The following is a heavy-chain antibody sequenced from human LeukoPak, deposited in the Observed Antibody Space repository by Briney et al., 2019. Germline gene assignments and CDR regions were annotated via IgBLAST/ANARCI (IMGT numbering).Heavy chain of an antibody. Sequence: SETLSLTCAVSGGSISGYHWSWIRQAAGKGLEWIGRIYSDGTTSYNTSLKSRIIMSVDTSKNRLSLKLTSVTAADTALYYCARAQAGTFSRFDPWGQGTLVTVSS. V-gene: IGHV4-4*07. J-gene: IGHJ5*02. D-gene: IGHD6-19*01. CDR2: IYSDGTT. CDR3: ARAQAGTFSRFDP. CDR1: GGSISGYH.